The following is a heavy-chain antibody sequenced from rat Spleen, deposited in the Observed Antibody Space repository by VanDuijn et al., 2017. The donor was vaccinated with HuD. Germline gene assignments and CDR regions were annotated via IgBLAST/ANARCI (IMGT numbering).Heavy chain of an antibody. J-gene: IGHJ2*01. CDR2: ISNDDRHT. Sequence: EVQLVESDGDLVQPGRSLKLSCAASGFTFSDYYMAWVRQAPTKGLEGVATISNDDRHTYYRDSVKGRFTISRDDAKRTLYLQMDSLRSEDTATYYCTTGLHWGQGVMVTVSS. CDR3: TTGLH. D-gene: IGHD4-1*01. V-gene: IGHV5-29*01. CDR1: GFTFSDYY.